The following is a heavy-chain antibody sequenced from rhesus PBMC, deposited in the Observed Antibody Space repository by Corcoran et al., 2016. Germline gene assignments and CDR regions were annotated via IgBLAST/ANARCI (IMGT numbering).Heavy chain of an antibody. V-gene: IGHV7-193*01. CDR2: MNTYTGNP. Sequence: QVQLVQYGPEVKQPVASVKVSCTASGYSFTTYGLIWLTPAPGQGLEWMAWMNTYTGNPTYAQGFTERFVFSMDTSVSTVYLQISSLKAEDTAVYYCARSQGIAAGFDYWGQGVLVTVSS. CDR3: ARSQGIAAGFDY. D-gene: IGHD6-13*01. J-gene: IGHJ4*01. CDR1: GYSFTTYG.